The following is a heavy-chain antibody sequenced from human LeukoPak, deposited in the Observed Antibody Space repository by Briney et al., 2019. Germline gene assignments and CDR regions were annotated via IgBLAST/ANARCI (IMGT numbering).Heavy chain of an antibody. CDR2: IYYSGST. V-gene: IGHV4-31*03. Sequence: SQTLSLTCTVSGGSISSGGYYWSWIRQHPGKGLEWIGYIYYSGSTYYNPSLKSRVIISVDTSKNQFSLRLSSVTAADTAVYYCARVLPHRHLRYGYYGRRGHAFDIWGQGTMVTVSS. CDR3: ARVLPHRHLRYGYYGRRGHAFDI. J-gene: IGHJ3*02. CDR1: GGSISSGGYY. D-gene: IGHD4-17*01.